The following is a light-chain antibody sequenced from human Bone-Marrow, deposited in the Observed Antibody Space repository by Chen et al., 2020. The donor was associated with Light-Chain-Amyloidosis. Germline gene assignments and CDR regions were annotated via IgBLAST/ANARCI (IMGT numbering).Light chain of an antibody. CDR3: QQYDSSPRT. V-gene: IGKV3-20*01. CDR2: GAS. CDR1: QSVSNY. J-gene: IGKJ1*01. Sequence: ENVLPQSPGPLSLSPGERATPSCRASQSVSNYLAWYQQTPGQAPRVLIYGASSRATGIPDRFSGSGSGTDFTLTISRLEPEDFAVYYCQQYDSSPRTFGQGTKVEIK.